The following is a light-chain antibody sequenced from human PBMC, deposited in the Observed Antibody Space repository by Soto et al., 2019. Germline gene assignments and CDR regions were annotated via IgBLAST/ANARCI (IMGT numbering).Light chain of an antibody. CDR3: AAWDDSLNGLV. CDR1: SSNIGGDT. Sequence: QSVLTQPPSASGTPGQRVTVSCSGSSSNIGGDTVNLYQQLPGTAPKLLIYRNNQRPSGVPDRFSGSKSGTSVSLAISGRQSEDEDDYYCAAWDDSLNGLVIGGGTKLTVL. V-gene: IGLV1-44*01. J-gene: IGLJ3*02. CDR2: RNN.